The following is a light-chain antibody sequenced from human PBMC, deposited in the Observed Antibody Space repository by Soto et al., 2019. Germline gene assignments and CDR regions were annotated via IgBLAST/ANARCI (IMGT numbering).Light chain of an antibody. J-gene: IGLJ7*01. CDR1: MRDVGAYNL. V-gene: IGLV2-23*01. Sequence: QSALTQPASVSGSPGQSITISCAGTMRDVGAYNLVSWYQQHPGRAPQLIIYEGSKRPSGVSNRFSGSKSGNTASLTISGLQAEDEADYYCCSYAGSSTWVFGGGTQLTVL. CDR2: EGS. CDR3: CSYAGSSTWV.